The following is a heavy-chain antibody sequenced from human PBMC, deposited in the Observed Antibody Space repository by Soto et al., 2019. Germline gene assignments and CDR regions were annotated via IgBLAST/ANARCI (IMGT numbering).Heavy chain of an antibody. J-gene: IGHJ4*02. Sequence: SETLSLTCAVSGGSISSSNWWSWVRQPPGKGLEWIGEIYHSGSTNYNPSLKSRVTISVDKSKNQFSLKLSSVTAADTAVYYCARAAPPYSSSLYYFDYWGQGTLVTVSS. V-gene: IGHV4-4*02. CDR3: ARAAPPYSSSLYYFDY. D-gene: IGHD6-13*01. CDR1: GGSISSSNW. CDR2: IYHSGST.